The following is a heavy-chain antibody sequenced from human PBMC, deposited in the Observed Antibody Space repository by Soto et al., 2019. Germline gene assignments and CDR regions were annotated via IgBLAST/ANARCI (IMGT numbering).Heavy chain of an antibody. Sequence: GGSLRLSCAASGFTFSNAWMNWVRRAPGKGLEWVGRIKSKTDGGTTDYDAPVKGRFTISRDDSKNTLYLQMNSLKTEDTAVYYCTTSSGLAYYGSGSYYTTRDYYGMDVWGQGTTVTVSS. V-gene: IGHV3-15*07. CDR3: TTSSGLAYYGSGSYYTTRDYYGMDV. CDR2: IKSKTDGGTT. CDR1: GFTFSNAW. D-gene: IGHD3-10*01. J-gene: IGHJ6*02.